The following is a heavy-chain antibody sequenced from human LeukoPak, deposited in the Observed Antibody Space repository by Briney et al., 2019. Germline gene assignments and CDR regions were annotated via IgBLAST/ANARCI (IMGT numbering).Heavy chain of an antibody. CDR3: ARGYMVRGVILSFYFDY. V-gene: IGHV4-39*01. Sequence: PSETLSLTCTVSGDSICSGSYYWGWIRQPPGKGLEWIVSIHYSGSTYYNPSLKSRVTISVDTSKKQFSLKLSSVAASDTAVYYGARGYMVRGVILSFYFDYWGQGTLVTVSS. D-gene: IGHD3-10*01. J-gene: IGHJ4*02. CDR2: IHYSGST. CDR1: GDSICSGSYY.